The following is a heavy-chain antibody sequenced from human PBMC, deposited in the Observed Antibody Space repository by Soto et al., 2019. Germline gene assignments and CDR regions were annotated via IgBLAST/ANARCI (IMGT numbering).Heavy chain of an antibody. Sequence: PGGSLRLSCAASGFTFSSYAMHWVRQAPGKGLEWVAVISYDGSNKYYADSVKGRFTISRDNSKNTLYLQMNSLRAEDTAVYYCASDYCGGDCYNYYYGMDVWGQGTTVTVSS. CDR1: GFTFSSYA. CDR3: ASDYCGGDCYNYYYGMDV. V-gene: IGHV3-30-3*01. J-gene: IGHJ6*02. D-gene: IGHD2-21*02. CDR2: ISYDGSNK.